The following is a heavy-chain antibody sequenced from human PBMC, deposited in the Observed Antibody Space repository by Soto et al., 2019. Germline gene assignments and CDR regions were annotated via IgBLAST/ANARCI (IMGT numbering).Heavy chain of an antibody. CDR1: GGSISGINW. J-gene: IGHJ6*01. Sequence: SETLSLTCAVSGGSISGINWWSWVRQPPGKGLEWIGEVYHSGTTNYNPSLKSRVTIVVDKSKNQFSLIMSSVTAADTAVYYCARFGDGFDVWGQGYTDIGSA. CDR3: ARFGDGFDV. CDR2: VYHSGTT. D-gene: IGHD3-10*01. V-gene: IGHV4-4*02.